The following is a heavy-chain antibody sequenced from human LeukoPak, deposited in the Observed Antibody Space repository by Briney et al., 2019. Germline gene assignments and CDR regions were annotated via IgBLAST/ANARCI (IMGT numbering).Heavy chain of an antibody. D-gene: IGHD4-11*01. J-gene: IGHJ5*02. CDR1: GGSISSYY. CDR2: IYYSGST. CDR3: ARSPTGNWFDP. Sequence: SETLSLTCTVSGGSISSYYWSWIRQPPGKGLEWIGYIYYSGSTNYNPSLKSRVTISVDTSKNQFSLKLSSVTAADTAVYYCARSPTGNWFDPWGQGTLVSVSS. V-gene: IGHV4-59*01.